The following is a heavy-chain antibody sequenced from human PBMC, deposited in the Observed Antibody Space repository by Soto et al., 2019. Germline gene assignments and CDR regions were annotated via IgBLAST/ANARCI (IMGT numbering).Heavy chain of an antibody. CDR1: GFTFSSCD. Sequence: GGSLRPSYVTSGFTFSSCDTHGVRQATGKGLEWVSAIGTAGDTYYPGSVKGRFTISRENAKNSLYLQMNSLRAGDTAVYYCARGYCTNGVCWGGYYGMDVWGQGT. CDR3: ARGYCTNGVCWGGYYGMDV. V-gene: IGHV3-13*01. J-gene: IGHJ6*02. CDR2: IGTAGDT. D-gene: IGHD2-8*01.